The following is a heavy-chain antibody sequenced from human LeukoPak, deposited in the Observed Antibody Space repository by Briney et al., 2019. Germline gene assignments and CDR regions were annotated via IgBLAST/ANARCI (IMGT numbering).Heavy chain of an antibody. D-gene: IGHD6-13*01. CDR1: GGSISSYY. V-gene: IGHV4-4*07. Sequence: SETLSLTCTVSGGSISSYYWSWIRQPVGKGLEWIGRIYTSGSTNYNPPLKSRVTMSVDTSKNQFSLKLSSVTAADTAVYYCARDLDSSSSLDYWGQGTLVTVSS. J-gene: IGHJ4*02. CDR2: IYTSGST. CDR3: ARDLDSSSSLDY.